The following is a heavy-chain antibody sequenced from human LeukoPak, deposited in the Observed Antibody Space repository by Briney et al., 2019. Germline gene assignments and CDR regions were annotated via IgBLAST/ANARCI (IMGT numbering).Heavy chain of an antibody. Sequence: AGGSLRLSCAASGFTFSSYEMNWVRQAPGKGLEWVSYISSSGSTIYYADSVKGRFTISRDNAKNSLYLQMNSLRAEDTAVYYCARDVVVVAATTWPYYYGMDVWGQGTTVTVSS. CDR3: ARDVVVVAATTWPYYYGMDV. D-gene: IGHD2-15*01. J-gene: IGHJ6*02. CDR1: GFTFSSYE. V-gene: IGHV3-48*03. CDR2: ISSSGSTI.